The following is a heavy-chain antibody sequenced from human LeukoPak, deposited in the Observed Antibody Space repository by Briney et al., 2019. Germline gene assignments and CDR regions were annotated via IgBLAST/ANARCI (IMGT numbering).Heavy chain of an antibody. Sequence: SETLSLTCTVSGGSVSSGSYYWSWIRQPPGKGLEWIGHIYYSGSTNYNPSLKSRVTISVTKNQFSLKLSSVTAADTAVYFCARSAAGLSYGMDVWGQGTTVTVSS. J-gene: IGHJ6*02. CDR2: IYYSGST. CDR3: ARSAAGLSYGMDV. D-gene: IGHD6-13*01. CDR1: GGSVSSGSYY. V-gene: IGHV4-61*01.